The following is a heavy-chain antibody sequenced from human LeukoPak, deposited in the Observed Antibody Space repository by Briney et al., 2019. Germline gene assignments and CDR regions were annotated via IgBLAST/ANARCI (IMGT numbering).Heavy chain of an antibody. CDR3: ARGGSRYCSSTSCYAPLDP. Sequence: SETLSLTCTVSGGSISSYYWSWIRQPPGKGLEWIGYIYYSGSTNYNPSLKSRVTISVDTSKNQFSLKLSSVTAADTAVYYCARGGSRYCSSTSCYAPLDPWGQGTLVTVSS. J-gene: IGHJ5*02. V-gene: IGHV4-59*01. CDR1: GGSISSYY. CDR2: IYYSGST. D-gene: IGHD2-2*01.